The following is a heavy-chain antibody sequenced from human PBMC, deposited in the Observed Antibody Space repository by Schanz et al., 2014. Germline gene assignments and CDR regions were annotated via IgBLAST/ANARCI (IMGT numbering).Heavy chain of an antibody. CDR2: ISYSGST. Sequence: QVQLQESGPGLVKPSGTLSLTCAVSGASISSSNWWSWVRQPPGKGLEWIGFISYSGSTYYNPSLKSRVTISVDTSKNQFSLKLRSVTAADTAVYYCARDRGHGDLPGDIWGQGTMVTVSS. CDR1: GASISSSNW. V-gene: IGHV4-4*02. CDR3: ARDRGHGDLPGDI. D-gene: IGHD4-17*01. J-gene: IGHJ3*02.